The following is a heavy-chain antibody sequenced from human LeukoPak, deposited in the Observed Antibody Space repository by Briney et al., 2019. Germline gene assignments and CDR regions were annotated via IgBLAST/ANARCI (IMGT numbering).Heavy chain of an antibody. J-gene: IGHJ3*02. CDR1: GFTFSSYW. Sequence: AGGSLRLSCAASGFTFSSYWMSWVRQAPGKGLEWVANRKQDGSEKYYVDSVKGRFTISRDNAKNSLYLQMNSLRAEDTAVYYCARDYPKQWLVEGHAFDIWGQGTMVTVSS. V-gene: IGHV3-7*01. CDR3: ARDYPKQWLVEGHAFDI. CDR2: RKQDGSEK. D-gene: IGHD6-19*01.